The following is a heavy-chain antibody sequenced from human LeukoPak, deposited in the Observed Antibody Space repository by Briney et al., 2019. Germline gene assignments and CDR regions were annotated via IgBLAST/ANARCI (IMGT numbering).Heavy chain of an antibody. CDR2: INHSGST. CDR3: ARDGSRYYGSGQYGMDV. Sequence: TASETLSLTCAVYGGSFSGYYWSWIRQPPGKGLEWIGEINHSGSTNYNPSLKSRVTISVDTSKNQFSLKLSSVTAADTAVYYCARDGSRYYGSGQYGMDVWGQGTTVTVSS. CDR1: GGSFSGYY. D-gene: IGHD3-10*01. V-gene: IGHV4-34*01. J-gene: IGHJ6*02.